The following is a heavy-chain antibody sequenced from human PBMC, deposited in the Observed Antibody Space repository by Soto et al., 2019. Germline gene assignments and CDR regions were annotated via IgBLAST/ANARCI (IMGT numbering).Heavy chain of an antibody. Sequence: QITLKESGPTLVKPTQTLTLTCTFSGSSLSTSGVGVAWIRQPPGKALEWLALIYWADDKRYRPSLETRLTITKDTSKNQVVLTMTNMDSVDTATYYCAYLPCSGGSCYWFSYSGMDVWGQGTTVTVSS. J-gene: IGHJ6*02. CDR2: IYWADDK. CDR1: GSSLSTSGVG. V-gene: IGHV2-5*02. CDR3: AYLPCSGGSCYWFSYSGMDV. D-gene: IGHD2-15*01.